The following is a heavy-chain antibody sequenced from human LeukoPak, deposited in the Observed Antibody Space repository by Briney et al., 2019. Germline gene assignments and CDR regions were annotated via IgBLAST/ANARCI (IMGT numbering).Heavy chain of an antibody. CDR3: ARDPGSYWGGYYFDY. CDR1: GGSISSYY. Sequence: SETLSLTCTVSGGSISSYYWSWIRQPPGKGLEWIGYIYYSGSTNYNPSLKSRVTISVDTSKNQFSLKLSSVTAADTAVYYCARDPGSYWGGYYFDYWGQGTLVTVSS. V-gene: IGHV4-59*01. CDR2: IYYSGST. J-gene: IGHJ4*02. D-gene: IGHD1-26*01.